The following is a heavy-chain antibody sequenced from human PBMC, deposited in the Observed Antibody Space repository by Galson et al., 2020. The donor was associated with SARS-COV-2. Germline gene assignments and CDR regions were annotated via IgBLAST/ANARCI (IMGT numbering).Heavy chain of an antibody. V-gene: IGHV2-70*17. Sequence: SGPTLVKPTQTLTLTCTFSGFSLSTSGVCVSWIRQPPGKALEWLARIDWADDKFYSTSLKTRLTISKDTSKNQVVLTMTNMDPVDTATYYCGRSPTLTRAYYFVYWVQGTLVAVSS. CDR2: IDWADDK. CDR3: GRSPTLTRAYYFVY. CDR1: GFSLSTSGVC. J-gene: IGHJ4*02.